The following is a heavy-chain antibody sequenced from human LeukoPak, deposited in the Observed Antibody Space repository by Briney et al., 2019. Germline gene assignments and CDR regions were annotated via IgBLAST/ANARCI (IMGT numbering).Heavy chain of an antibody. CDR1: GGSISSGSYY. CDR2: IYTSGST. D-gene: IGHD2-15*01. J-gene: IGHJ6*02. CDR3: ARDAPADIRYYYGMDV. V-gene: IGHV4-61*02. Sequence: SETLSLTCTVSGGSISSGSYYWSWIRQPAGKGLEWIGRIYTSGSTNYNPSLKSRVTISVDTSKNQFSLKLSSVTAADTAVYYCARDAPADIRYYYGMDVWGQGTTVTVSS.